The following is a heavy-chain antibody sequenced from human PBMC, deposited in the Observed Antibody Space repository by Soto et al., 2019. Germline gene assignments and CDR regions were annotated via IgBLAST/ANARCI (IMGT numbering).Heavy chain of an antibody. J-gene: IGHJ4*02. CDR1: GFTFSSHW. CDR3: ARGNGYCSSTSCQPFDY. V-gene: IGHV3-7*01. Sequence: GALRLSCAASGFTFSSHWITWVRQAPGKGLEWVASINQDGSEKYYVASVKGRFTISRDNAKNSLYLQMNSLRAEDTALYYCARGNGYCSSTSCQPFDYWGQGALVSVSS. CDR2: INQDGSEK. D-gene: IGHD2-2*01.